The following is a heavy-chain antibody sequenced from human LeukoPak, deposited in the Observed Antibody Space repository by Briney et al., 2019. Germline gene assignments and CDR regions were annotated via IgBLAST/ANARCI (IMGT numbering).Heavy chain of an antibody. J-gene: IGHJ4*02. CDR1: GYTFTSYG. CDR3: ARSELTYYDFWSGYYLLDY. V-gene: IGHV1-18*01. D-gene: IGHD3-3*01. Sequence: ASVKVSCKASGYTFTSYGISWVRQAPGQGLAWMGWISAYNGNTNYAQKLQGRVTMTTDTSTSTAYMELRSLRSDDTAVYYCARSELTYYDFWSGYYLLDYWGQGTLVTVSS. CDR2: ISAYNGNT.